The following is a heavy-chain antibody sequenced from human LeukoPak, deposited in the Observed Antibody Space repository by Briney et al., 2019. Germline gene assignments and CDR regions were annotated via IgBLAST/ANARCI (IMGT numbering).Heavy chain of an antibody. CDR3: ARDLDDSVYYYGMDV. Sequence: ASVKVSCKASGYTFTGYYMHWVRQAPGQGLEWMGWINPNSGGTNYAQKFQGRVTMTRDTSISTAYMELSRLRSDDTAVYYCARDLDDSVYYYGMDVWGQGTTVTVSS. CDR1: GYTFTGYY. V-gene: IGHV1-2*02. J-gene: IGHJ6*02. CDR2: INPNSGGT. D-gene: IGHD3-3*01.